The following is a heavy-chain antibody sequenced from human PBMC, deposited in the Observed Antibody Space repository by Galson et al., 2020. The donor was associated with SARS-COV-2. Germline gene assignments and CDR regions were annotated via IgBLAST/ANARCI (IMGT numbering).Heavy chain of an antibody. V-gene: IGHV3-30-3*01. CDR3: ARYGAAAMHKNYYYGMDV. J-gene: IGHJ6*02. CDR1: GFTFSTYA. Sequence: GGSLRLSCVASGFTFSTYAMHWVRQAPGKGLEWVAFISYDGSDEYYADSVRGRFTISRDNSKTTLSLQMNSLRAEDTAVYYCARYGAAAMHKNYYYGMDVWGQGTTVTVSS. CDR2: ISYDGSDE. D-gene: IGHD2-2*01.